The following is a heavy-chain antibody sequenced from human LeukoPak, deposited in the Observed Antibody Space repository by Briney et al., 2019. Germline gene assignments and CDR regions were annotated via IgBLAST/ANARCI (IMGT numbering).Heavy chain of an antibody. Sequence: ASVKVSCKASGGTFSSYAISWVRQAPGQGLEWMGGIIPIFGTANYAQKFQGRVTITADESTSTAYMELSSLRSEDTAVYYCARVFHGRALGYCSSTSCYKGGYYFDYWGQGTLVTVSS. D-gene: IGHD2-2*02. CDR3: ARVFHGRALGYCSSTSCYKGGYYFDY. J-gene: IGHJ4*02. CDR2: IIPIFGTA. V-gene: IGHV1-69*13. CDR1: GGTFSSYA.